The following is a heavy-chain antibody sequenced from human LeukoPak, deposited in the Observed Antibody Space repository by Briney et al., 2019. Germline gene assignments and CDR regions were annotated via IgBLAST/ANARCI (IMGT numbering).Heavy chain of an antibody. V-gene: IGHV3-7*01. CDR2: IKQDGSEE. CDR1: GFTFSSYW. J-gene: IGHJ4*02. CDR3: ARGGRYYFDN. D-gene: IGHD3-10*01. Sequence: PGRSLRLSCAASGFTFSSYWMTWVRQAPGKGLEWVANIKQDGSEEYYVDSVKGRFTISRDNAKNSLYLQINSLRAEDTAVYYCARGGRYYFDNWGQGTLVTVSS.